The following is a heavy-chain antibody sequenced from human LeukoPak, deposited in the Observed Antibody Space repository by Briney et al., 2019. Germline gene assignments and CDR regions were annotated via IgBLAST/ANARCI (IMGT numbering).Heavy chain of an antibody. CDR2: ITASGGTT. CDR3: ASGHDSSGYYYVG. J-gene: IGHJ4*02. CDR1: GFTFDTHA. D-gene: IGHD3-22*01. Sequence: PGGSLRLSCAASGFTFDTHAMSWVRQAPGKGLEWVSSITASGGTTYYADSVKGRFTISRDNSKNMLFLQMNSLRAEGTAIYYCASGHDSSGYYYVGWGQGTLVTSST. V-gene: IGHV3-23*01.